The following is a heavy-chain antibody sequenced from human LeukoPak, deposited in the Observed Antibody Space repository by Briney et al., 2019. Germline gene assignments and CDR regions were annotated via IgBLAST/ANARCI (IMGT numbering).Heavy chain of an antibody. Sequence: GGSLRLSCAASGFTFSSYGMHWVRQAPGKGLEWVAVISYDGSNKYCADSVKGRFTISRDNSKNTLYLQMNSLRAEDTAVYYCAKDNPLYIAAAGTGSFDPWGQGTLVTVSS. D-gene: IGHD6-13*01. CDR2: ISYDGSNK. CDR3: AKDNPLYIAAAGTGSFDP. CDR1: GFTFSSYG. J-gene: IGHJ5*02. V-gene: IGHV3-30*18.